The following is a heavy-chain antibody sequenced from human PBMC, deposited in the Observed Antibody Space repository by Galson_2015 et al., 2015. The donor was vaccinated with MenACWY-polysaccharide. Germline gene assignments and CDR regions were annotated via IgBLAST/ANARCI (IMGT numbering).Heavy chain of an antibody. Sequence: SLRLSCAASGFTFSDYYMHWIRQAPGKGLEWVSYISDSGSAIYFADSVKGRFIISRDNAKNSLYLQMNSLRAEDTAVYFCARDPRGARSSYFDNWGLGTMVTVSS. J-gene: IGHJ4*03. V-gene: IGHV3-11*01. CDR3: ARDPRGARSSYFDN. CDR2: ISDSGSAI. D-gene: IGHD3-10*01. CDR1: GFTFSDYY.